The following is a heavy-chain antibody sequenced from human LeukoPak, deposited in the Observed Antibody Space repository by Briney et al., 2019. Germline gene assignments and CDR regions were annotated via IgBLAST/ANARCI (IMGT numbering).Heavy chain of an antibody. J-gene: IGHJ6*02. D-gene: IGHD5-12*01. Sequence: PGRSLRLSCAASGFTFDDYAMHWVRQVPGKGLEWVSGISWDSGSIGYADSVKGRFTISRDNAKNSLYLQMNSLRAEDTAVYYCARGMGSSSYTMDVWGQGTTVTVSS. CDR1: GFTFDDYA. CDR2: ISWDSGSI. V-gene: IGHV3-9*01. CDR3: ARGMGSSSYTMDV.